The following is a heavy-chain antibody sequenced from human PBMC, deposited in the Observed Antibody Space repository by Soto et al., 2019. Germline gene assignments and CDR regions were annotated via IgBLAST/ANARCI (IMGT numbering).Heavy chain of an antibody. D-gene: IGHD3-3*01. Sequence: PGGSLRLSCAGSGFTFSSYAMSWVRQAPGKGLEWVSAISGSGGSTYYADSVKGRFTISRDNSKNTLYLQMNSLRAEDTAVYYCAKDYPYYDFWSGYYPPFEYWGQGTLVTVSS. J-gene: IGHJ4*02. V-gene: IGHV3-23*01. CDR3: AKDYPYYDFWSGYYPPFEY. CDR1: GFTFSSYA. CDR2: ISGSGGST.